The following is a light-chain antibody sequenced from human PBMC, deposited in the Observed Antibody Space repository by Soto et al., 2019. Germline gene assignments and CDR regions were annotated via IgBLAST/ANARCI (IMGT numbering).Light chain of an antibody. CDR1: QGIGDT. V-gene: IGKV3-15*01. CDR2: DTS. J-gene: IGKJ4*01. CDR3: QPYNNWPLT. Sequence: EVVMTQSPATLSVSPGEGVTLSCRANQGIGDTLAWYQHKPGQTPRLLIYDTSTRATGVPARFSCTRSAPDLPLTNTTLQSEDFPIYYCQPYNNWPLTSGGGTKVESK.